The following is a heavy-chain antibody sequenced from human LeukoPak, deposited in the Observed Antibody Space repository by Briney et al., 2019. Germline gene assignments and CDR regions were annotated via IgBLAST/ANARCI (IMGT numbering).Heavy chain of an antibody. V-gene: IGHV3-30-3*01. CDR3: ARGSSSLRAVIVDIDI. J-gene: IGHJ3*02. CDR2: ISYEGSNK. CDR1: GFTFSRYA. D-gene: IGHD1-26*01. Sequence: GGSLRLSCAASGFTFSRYAIHWVRQAPGKGLEWVGVISYEGSNKYYADSVKGRFTISRDNSKNPLDLQMNSLTAEDTAVYYCARGSSSLRAVIVDIDIWGQGTMVTVSS.